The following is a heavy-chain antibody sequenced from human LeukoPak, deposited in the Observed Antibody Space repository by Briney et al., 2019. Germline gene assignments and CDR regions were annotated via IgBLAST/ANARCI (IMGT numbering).Heavy chain of an antibody. V-gene: IGHV3-73*01. D-gene: IGHD2-2*01. CDR1: GFTFCGSA. J-gene: IGHJ4*02. CDR3: TSGGYCSSTSCYGEN. Sequence: GGSLKLSCAASGFTFCGSAMHWVRQASGKGLEWVARNRSKANSYATAYAASVKGRFTISRDDSKNTAYLQMNSLKTEDTAVYYCTSGGYCSSTSCYGENWGQGTLVTVSS. CDR2: NRSKANSYAT.